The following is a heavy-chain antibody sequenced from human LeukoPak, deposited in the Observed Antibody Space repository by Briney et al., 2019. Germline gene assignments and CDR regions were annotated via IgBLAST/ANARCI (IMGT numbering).Heavy chain of an antibody. CDR2: IKQDGSEK. CDR1: GFTFSSYW. J-gene: IGHJ4*02. V-gene: IGHV3-7*01. CDR3: AREEFGYSGSYGDY. D-gene: IGHD1-26*01. Sequence: PGGSLRLSCAASGFTFSSYWMSWVRQAPGKGLEWVANIKQDGSEKYYVDSVKGRFTISRDNAKNSLYLQMNSLRAEDTAVYYCAREEFGYSGSYGDYWGQGTLVTVSS.